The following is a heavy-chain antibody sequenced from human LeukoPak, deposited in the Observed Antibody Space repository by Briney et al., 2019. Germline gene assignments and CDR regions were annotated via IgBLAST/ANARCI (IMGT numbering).Heavy chain of an antibody. CDR2: ISGSGGST. V-gene: IGHV3-23*01. D-gene: IGHD2-2*01. J-gene: IGHJ4*02. Sequence: PGGSLRLSRAASGFTFSSYAMNWVRQAPGKGLEWVSSISGSGGSTYYADSVKGRFTISRDNSKNTLYLQMNSLRAEDTAVYYCARAPITSPFYFDYWGQGTLVTVSS. CDR1: GFTFSSYA. CDR3: ARAPITSPFYFDY.